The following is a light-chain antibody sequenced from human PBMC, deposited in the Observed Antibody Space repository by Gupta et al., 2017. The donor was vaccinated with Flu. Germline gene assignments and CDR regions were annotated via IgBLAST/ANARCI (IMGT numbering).Light chain of an antibody. CDR1: SSDVGAYNY. CDR2: DVT. CDR3: SSYLNSATLEFV. V-gene: IGLV2-14*03. Sequence: QSALTPPASVSGSPGQSITISCTGTSSDVGAYNYVSWYQHQPGKAPRLMIYDVTLRPSGVSNRFSGSKSGNTASLTISGLQAEDEADYYCSSYLNSATLEFVFGTGTTVTVL. J-gene: IGLJ1*01.